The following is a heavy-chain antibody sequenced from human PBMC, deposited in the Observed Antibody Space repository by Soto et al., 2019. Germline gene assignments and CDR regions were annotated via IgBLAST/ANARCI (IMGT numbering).Heavy chain of an antibody. Sequence: PSETLSLTCDVSGDTISTGGYTWAWIRQPPGKGLEWIGYIYHSRSTYYNPSLKSRVTISVDRSKNQFSLKLSSVTAADTAVYYCARVPDRWGQGTLVTVSS. CDR1: GDTISTGGYT. J-gene: IGHJ5*02. V-gene: IGHV4-30-2*01. CDR3: ARVPDR. D-gene: IGHD2-2*01. CDR2: IYHSRST.